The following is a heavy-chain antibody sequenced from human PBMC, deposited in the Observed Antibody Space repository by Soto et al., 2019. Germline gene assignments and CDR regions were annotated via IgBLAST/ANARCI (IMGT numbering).Heavy chain of an antibody. CDR3: ARDAGTDWFRP. CDR2: ISTYNGNT. V-gene: IGHV1-18*01. CDR1: GYTFTSYA. D-gene: IGHD6-13*01. Sequence: QVQLVQSGAEVEKPGASVKVSCKASGYTFTSYAISWVRQAPGQGLEWMGRISTYNGNTNYAQKLQGRVTLTTDTTTRTAYMELRNPRSDDPAVYYWARDAGTDWFRPWGQGTLVTVSS. J-gene: IGHJ5*02.